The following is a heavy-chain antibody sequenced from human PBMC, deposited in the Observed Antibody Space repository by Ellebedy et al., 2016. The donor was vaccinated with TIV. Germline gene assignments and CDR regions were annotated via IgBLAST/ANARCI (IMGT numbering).Heavy chain of an antibody. D-gene: IGHD3-10*01. CDR3: ARNVWFGELSDPFYFDF. CDR2: IFHSGSS. Sequence: SETLSLXXAVSGGSISSSNWWSWVRLPPGKGLEWIGEIFHSGSSKYNPSLKSRVTISVDKSKNQISLRLTSVAAADTAVYYCARNVWFGELSDPFYFDFWGQGALVTVSS. V-gene: IGHV4-4*02. CDR1: GGSISSSNW. J-gene: IGHJ4*02.